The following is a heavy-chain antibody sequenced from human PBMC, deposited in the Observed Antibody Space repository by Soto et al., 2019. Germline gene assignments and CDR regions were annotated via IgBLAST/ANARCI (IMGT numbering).Heavy chain of an antibody. D-gene: IGHD4-17*01. Sequence: PGGSLRLSCAASGFTLSNYAVTWGRQAPGKGLEGVSARSRSDGSTHYADSVKGRFTVSRDNSKNTLYLQMSSLRAEDTAVYFCERPRHDYHILDYWGQGTLVPASS. CDR2: RSRSDGST. J-gene: IGHJ4*02. CDR1: GFTLSNYA. V-gene: IGHV3-23*01. CDR3: ERPRHDYHILDY.